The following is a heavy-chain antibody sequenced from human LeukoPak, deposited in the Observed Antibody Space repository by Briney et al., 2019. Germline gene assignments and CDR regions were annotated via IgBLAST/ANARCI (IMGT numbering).Heavy chain of an antibody. CDR2: ISGSGGST. J-gene: IGHJ6*03. V-gene: IGHV3-23*01. CDR1: GFTFSSYA. CDR3: AKLGYGDYGYYYYYMDV. D-gene: IGHD4-17*01. Sequence: GGSLRLSCAASGFTFSSYAMSWVRQAPGKGLEWVSAISGSGGSTYYADSVKGRFTISRDDSKNTLYLQMNSLRAEDTAVYYCAKLGYGDYGYYYYYMDVWGKGTTVTVSS.